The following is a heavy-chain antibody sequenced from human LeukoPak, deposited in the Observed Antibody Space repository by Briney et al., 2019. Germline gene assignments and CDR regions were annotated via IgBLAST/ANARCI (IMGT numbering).Heavy chain of an antibody. D-gene: IGHD3-3*01. CDR1: GFTFDDYG. Sequence: PGGSLRLSCAASGFTFDDYGMSWVRQAPGKGLEWVSGINWNGGSTGYADSVKGRFTISRDNAKNSLYLQMNSLRAEDTALYYCARGKFLEWLFYYFDYRGQGTLVTVSS. J-gene: IGHJ4*02. CDR3: ARGKFLEWLFYYFDY. V-gene: IGHV3-20*04. CDR2: INWNGGST.